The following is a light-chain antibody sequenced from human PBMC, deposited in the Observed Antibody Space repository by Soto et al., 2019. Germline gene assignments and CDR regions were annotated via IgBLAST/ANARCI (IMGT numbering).Light chain of an antibody. J-gene: IGLJ2*01. Sequence: SYELTQPPSVSVAPGKTARITCGGNNIGSNSVHWYQQQPGQAPVLVIYYDSDRPSGIPGRFSGSNSGNTATLTISMVEAGDEADYYCQVSDSSSDHPVVFGGGTKLTVL. CDR2: YDS. CDR3: QVSDSSSDHPVV. CDR1: NIGSNS. V-gene: IGLV3-21*04.